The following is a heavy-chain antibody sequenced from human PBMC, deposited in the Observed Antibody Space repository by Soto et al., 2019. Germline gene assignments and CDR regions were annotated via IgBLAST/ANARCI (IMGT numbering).Heavy chain of an antibody. D-gene: IGHD3-9*01. J-gene: IGHJ6*02. CDR3: ARHETRYITSDNEYHYYGMDV. V-gene: IGHV5-51*01. CDR1: ENSFSNHW. Sequence: GESLKISCKGSENSFSNHWISWVRQMPGKGPESLGIIFPGDADTRYSPSFQGQVTLSADTSITTDYLEWSNLKASDTAMYYCARHETRYITSDNEYHYYGMDVWGQGTTVTVS. CDR2: IFPGDADT.